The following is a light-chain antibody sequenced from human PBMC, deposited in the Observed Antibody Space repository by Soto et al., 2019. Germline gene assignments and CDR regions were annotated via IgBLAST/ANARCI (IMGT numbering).Light chain of an antibody. CDR1: QSVSSSY. V-gene: IGKV3-20*01. CDR2: GAS. CDR3: QQYETSPWT. Sequence: EIVLTQSPGTLSLSPGERATLSCRASQSVSSSYLAWYQQKPGQAPRLLIYGASSRATGIPDRFSGSGSGADFTLTISRLEPEDFAVFYCQQYETSPWTLGQGTKVEIK. J-gene: IGKJ1*01.